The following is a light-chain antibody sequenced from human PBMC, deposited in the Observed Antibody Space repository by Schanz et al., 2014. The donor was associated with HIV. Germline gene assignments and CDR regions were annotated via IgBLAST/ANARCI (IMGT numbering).Light chain of an antibody. CDR1: QVVSSNY. CDR2: GAS. Sequence: EIVLTQSPGTLSLSPGERATLRCRATQVVSSNYLAWYQQKPGLAPRLLIYGASSRATGIPDRFSGSGFGTDFTLTISRVEPEDYAVYYCQQYGSSPWTFGQGTRVDVK. CDR3: QQYGSSPWT. J-gene: IGKJ1*01. V-gene: IGKV3-20*01.